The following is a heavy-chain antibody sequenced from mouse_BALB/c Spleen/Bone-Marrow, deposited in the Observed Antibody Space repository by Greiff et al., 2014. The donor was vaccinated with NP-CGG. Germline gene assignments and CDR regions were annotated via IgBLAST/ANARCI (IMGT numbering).Heavy chain of an antibody. CDR3: ARGNYGSYVDYFDY. J-gene: IGHJ2*01. Sequence: EVQLVESGGGLVQPGGSLKLSCAASGFTFSSYGMSWVRQTPDKRLELVGSINSNGGSTYYPDSVKGRFTISRDNAKNTLSLQMSSLKSEDTTMYCCARGNYGSYVDYFDYWGQGTTLTVSS. CDR1: GFTFSSYG. V-gene: IGHV5-6-3*01. CDR2: INSNGGST. D-gene: IGHD2-1*01.